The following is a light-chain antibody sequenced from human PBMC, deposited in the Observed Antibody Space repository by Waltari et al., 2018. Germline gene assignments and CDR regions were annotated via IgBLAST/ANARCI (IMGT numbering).Light chain of an antibody. V-gene: IGLV3-19*01. Sequence: SSELTQDPAASVALGQTVTITCQGDSPRNYFANWYQQKPGQAPVLVIYDRNNRPSGIPDRFSASRSGDTASLTITGAQAEDEADYYCNSRENNNKYIFVFGSGTKVSVL. J-gene: IGLJ1*01. CDR2: DRN. CDR1: SPRNYF. CDR3: NSRENNNKYIFV.